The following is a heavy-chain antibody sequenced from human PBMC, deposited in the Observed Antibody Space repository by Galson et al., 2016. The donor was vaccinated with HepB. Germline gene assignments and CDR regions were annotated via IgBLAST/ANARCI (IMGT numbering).Heavy chain of an antibody. CDR2: IWYDGSKK. CDR1: GFTFSTYG. V-gene: IGHV3-33*01. J-gene: IGHJ6*02. D-gene: IGHD3-3*01. Sequence: SLRLSCAASGFTFSTYGMHWVRQAPGKGLEWVAVIWYDGSKKYYGDSVKGRFTISRDNSKNTLNLQMNSLRVEDTAVYYCARPIMIFGVAPPYYGMDVWGQGTTVTVSS. CDR3: ARPIMIFGVAPPYYGMDV.